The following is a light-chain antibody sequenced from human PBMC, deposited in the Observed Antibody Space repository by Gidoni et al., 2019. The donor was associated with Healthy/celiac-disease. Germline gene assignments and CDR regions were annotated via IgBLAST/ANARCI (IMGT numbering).Light chain of an antibody. CDR1: QSVSSSY. J-gene: IGKJ3*01. Sequence: EIVLTQSPGPLSLSTGERATLSCRASQSVSSSYLAWYQQKPGQAPRLLIYGASSRATGIPDRFSGSGSGTDFTLTISRLEPEDFAVYYCQQYGSSPIFTFXPXTKVDIK. CDR3: QQYGSSPIFT. V-gene: IGKV3-20*01. CDR2: GAS.